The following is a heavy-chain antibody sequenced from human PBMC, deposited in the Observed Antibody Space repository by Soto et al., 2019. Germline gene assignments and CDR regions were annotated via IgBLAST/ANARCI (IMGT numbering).Heavy chain of an antibody. V-gene: IGHV3-53*01. Sequence: EVQLVESGGGLIQPGGSLRLSCAASGFTVSTNYMSWVRQAPGKGLEWVSALYDVDGTFYADSVKGRFTTSGDSSRTIVYLQMNSLRPDDTAVYYCATWHLREHAYDIWGQGTAVTVSS. CDR2: LYDVDGT. J-gene: IGHJ3*02. D-gene: IGHD4-17*01. CDR1: GFTVSTNY. CDR3: ATWHLREHAYDI.